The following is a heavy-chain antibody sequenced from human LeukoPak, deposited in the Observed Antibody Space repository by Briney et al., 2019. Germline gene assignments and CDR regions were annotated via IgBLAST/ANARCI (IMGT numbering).Heavy chain of an antibody. J-gene: IGHJ5*02. CDR3: ATDLIHYYASGAKT. D-gene: IGHD3-10*01. CDR1: GLTFSNYN. Sequence: PGGSLRLSCAASGLTFSNYNMNWVRQAPGKGLEWVSSISTSGSYIYYANSMKGRFTISRDNAKNSLYPQMNSLRVEDSAVYYCATDLIHYYASGAKTWGQGTLVTVSS. V-gene: IGHV3-21*01. CDR2: ISTSGSYI.